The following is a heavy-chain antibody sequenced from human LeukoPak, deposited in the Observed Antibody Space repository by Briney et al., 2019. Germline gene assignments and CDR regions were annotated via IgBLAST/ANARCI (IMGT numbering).Heavy chain of an antibody. D-gene: IGHD3-10*01. Sequence: GRSLRLSCAASGFTFSSYAMHWVRQAPGKGLEWVAVISYDGSNKYYADSVKGRFTISRDNSKNTLYLQMNSLRAEDTAVYYCARDRQTYYYGSGSLDPLSYGMDVWGQGTTVTVSS. V-gene: IGHV3-30-3*01. CDR1: GFTFSSYA. CDR2: ISYDGSNK. J-gene: IGHJ6*02. CDR3: ARDRQTYYYGSGSLDPLSYGMDV.